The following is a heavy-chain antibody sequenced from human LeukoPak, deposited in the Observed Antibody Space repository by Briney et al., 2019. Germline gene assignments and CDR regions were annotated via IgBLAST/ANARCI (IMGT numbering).Heavy chain of an antibody. CDR2: ISSSSSYI. J-gene: IGHJ5*02. D-gene: IGHD3-10*01. Sequence: GGSLRLSCAASGFTFSSCSMNWVRQAPGKGLEWVSSISSSSSYIYYADSVKGRFTISRDNAKNSLYLQMNSLRAEDTAVYYCARDDTMARGVIQNWFDPWGQGTLVTVSS. V-gene: IGHV3-21*01. CDR3: ARDDTMARGVIQNWFDP. CDR1: GFTFSSCS.